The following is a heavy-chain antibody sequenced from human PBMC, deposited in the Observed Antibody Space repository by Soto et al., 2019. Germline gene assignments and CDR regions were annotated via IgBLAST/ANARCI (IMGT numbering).Heavy chain of an antibody. Sequence: SETLSLTSTVSGGSISSYYWSWIRQPPGKGLEWIGYIYYSGSTNYNPSLKSRVTISVDTSKNQFSLKLSSVTAADTAVYYCARANGENWFDPWGQGTLVTVSS. CDR1: GGSISSYY. CDR2: IYYSGST. J-gene: IGHJ5*02. D-gene: IGHD4-17*01. V-gene: IGHV4-59*01. CDR3: ARANGENWFDP.